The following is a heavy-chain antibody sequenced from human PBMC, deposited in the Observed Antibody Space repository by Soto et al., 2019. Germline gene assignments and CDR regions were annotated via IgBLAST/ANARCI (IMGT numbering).Heavy chain of an antibody. V-gene: IGHV4-31*03. Sequence: QVQLQESGPGLVKPSQTLSLTCTVSGGSISSGGYYWSWIRQHPGKGLEWIGYIYYSGSTYYNPSLKSRVTISVDSSKNQFSLKLSSVTAADTAVYYCARDSATIFGVGIPEGYFDYWGQGTLVTVSS. D-gene: IGHD3-3*01. CDR1: GGSISSGGYY. CDR3: ARDSATIFGVGIPEGYFDY. J-gene: IGHJ4*02. CDR2: IYYSGST.